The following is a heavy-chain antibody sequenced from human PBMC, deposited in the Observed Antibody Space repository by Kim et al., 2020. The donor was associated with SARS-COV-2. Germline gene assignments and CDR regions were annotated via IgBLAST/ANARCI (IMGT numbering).Heavy chain of an antibody. J-gene: IGHJ4*02. Sequence: GESLKISCQTSGFTFTSHWIGWVRQTPGEGLEWMGIIYPEDSDARYSPSFQGQVTISVDKSTSTAYLQWSSLKASDTAIYYCARHPSGYFPYYFDFWGLGTRVFVSS. CDR2: IYPEDSDA. CDR1: GFTFTSHW. CDR3: ARHPSGYFPYYFDF. D-gene: IGHD5-12*01. V-gene: IGHV5-51*01.